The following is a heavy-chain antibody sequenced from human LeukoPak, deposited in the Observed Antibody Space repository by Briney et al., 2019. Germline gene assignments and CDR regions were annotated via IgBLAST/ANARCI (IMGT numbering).Heavy chain of an antibody. V-gene: IGHV4-61*01. CDR1: GGSISSSRDY. Sequence: SETLSLTCTVSGGSISSSRDYWSWIRQPPGKGLEWIGYIYYSGSTNYNPSLKSRVTISVDTSKNQFSLKLSSVTAADTAVYYCARDHGYGDPFDYWGQGTLVTVSS. D-gene: IGHD5-18*01. CDR3: ARDHGYGDPFDY. CDR2: IYYSGST. J-gene: IGHJ4*02.